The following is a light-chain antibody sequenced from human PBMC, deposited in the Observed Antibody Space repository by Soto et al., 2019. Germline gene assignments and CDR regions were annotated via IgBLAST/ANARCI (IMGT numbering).Light chain of an antibody. Sequence: IVMTQSPATLSVSPGDEVTLSCRASENVGTNLAWYQQKPGQAPRLLIYGSSTRATGIPATFSGGGSGTEFTLTISSLQSEESAIYYCQQYNNWGLSFGGGTKVDIK. J-gene: IGKJ4*01. V-gene: IGKV3D-15*01. CDR3: QQYNNWGLS. CDR2: GSS. CDR1: ENVGTN.